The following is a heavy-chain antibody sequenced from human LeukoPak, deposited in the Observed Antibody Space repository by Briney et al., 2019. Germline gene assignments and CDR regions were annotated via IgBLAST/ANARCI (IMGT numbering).Heavy chain of an antibody. J-gene: IGHJ4*02. CDR2: INSNSGGT. Sequence: GASVEVSCKAAGYTFTDYYLHWVRQAPGQGLEWMGRINSNSGGTNYAQKFQGRVTMTRDTSITSAYMELSGLRSDDTAIYYCARLKGEFDYWGQGTQVTVSS. V-gene: IGHV1-2*06. CDR1: GYTFTDYY. CDR3: ARLKGEFDY.